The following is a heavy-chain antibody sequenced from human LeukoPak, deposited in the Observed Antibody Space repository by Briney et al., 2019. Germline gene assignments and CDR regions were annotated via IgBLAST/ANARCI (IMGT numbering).Heavy chain of an antibody. CDR2: IYYSGST. CDR1: GGSLSSYY. CDR3: ARARYSSTCFQQ. J-gene: IGHJ1*01. V-gene: IGHV4-59*01. D-gene: IGHD6-13*01. Sequence: SETVSLTCTVSGGSLSSYYGSWVRQPSGKGLEWIGYIYYSGSTNYTPSLKSRVTISVDTSKNQFSLKLSTVTSMDTAVYDRARARYSSTCFQQWGQKTPLTVSS.